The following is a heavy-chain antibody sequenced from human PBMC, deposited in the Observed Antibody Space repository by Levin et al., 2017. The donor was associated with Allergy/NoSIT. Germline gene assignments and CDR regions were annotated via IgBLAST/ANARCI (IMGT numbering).Heavy chain of an antibody. V-gene: IGHV3-21*01. D-gene: IGHD4-17*01. CDR3: ARGGDYGDYAEGWFDP. J-gene: IGHJ5*02. CDR2: ISSSSSYI. Sequence: GGSLRLSCAASGFTFSSYSMNWVRQAPGKGLEWVSSISSSSSYIYYADSVKGRFTISRDNAKNSLYLQMNSLRAEDTAVYYCARGGDYGDYAEGWFDPWGQGTLVTVSS. CDR1: GFTFSSYS.